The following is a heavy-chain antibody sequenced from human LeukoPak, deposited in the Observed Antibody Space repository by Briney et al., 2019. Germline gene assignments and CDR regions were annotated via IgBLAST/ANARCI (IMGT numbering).Heavy chain of an antibody. CDR3: ANLLSPYCGGDCYA. J-gene: IGHJ5*02. D-gene: IGHD2-21*01. CDR2: INSDGSST. V-gene: IGHV3-74*01. CDR1: GFTFSSYW. Sequence: GGSLRLSCAASGFTFSSYWMHWVRQAPGKGLVWVSRINSDGSSTSYADSVKGRFTISRDNAKNTVYLQMNSLRAEDTAVYYCANLLSPYCGGDCYAWGQGTLVTVSS.